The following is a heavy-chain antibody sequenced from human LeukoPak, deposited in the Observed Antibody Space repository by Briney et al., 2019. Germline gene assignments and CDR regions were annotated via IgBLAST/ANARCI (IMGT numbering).Heavy chain of an antibody. Sequence: GGPLRLSCAASGFTFSSYSMNWVRQAPRKGLEWVSSISSSSSYIYYAESVKGRFTISRDNAKNSLYLQMNSLRAEDTAVYYCARGHYDYVWGSYRADYWGQGTLVTVSS. V-gene: IGHV3-21*01. CDR1: GFTFSSYS. CDR2: ISSSSSYI. D-gene: IGHD3-16*02. J-gene: IGHJ4*02. CDR3: ARGHYDYVWGSYRADY.